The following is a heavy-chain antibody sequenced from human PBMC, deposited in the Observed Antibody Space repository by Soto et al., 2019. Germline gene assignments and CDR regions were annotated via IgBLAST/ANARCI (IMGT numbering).Heavy chain of an antibody. CDR3: AKRAAAGTGYYYYGMDV. CDR1: GFTFSSYA. V-gene: IGHV3-23*01. D-gene: IGHD6-13*01. CDR2: ISGSGGST. Sequence: PGGSLRLSCAASGFTFSSYAMSWVRQAPGKGLEWVSAISGSGGSTYYAGSVKGRFTISRDNSKNTLYLQMNSLRAEDTAVYYCAKRAAAGTGYYYYGMDVWGQGTTVTVS. J-gene: IGHJ6*02.